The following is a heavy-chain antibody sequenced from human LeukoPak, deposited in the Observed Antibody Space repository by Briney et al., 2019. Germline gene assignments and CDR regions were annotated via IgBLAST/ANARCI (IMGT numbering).Heavy chain of an antibody. Sequence: GGSLRLSCAASGFSFSIYSLNWVRQAPGKGLEWVSYIGRSGDRTTHYADSVKGRFTISRDNAKNSLFLQMNSLRAEDTAVYYCAKKDSYYYDSSGYPDYWGQGTLVTVSS. D-gene: IGHD3-22*01. J-gene: IGHJ4*02. CDR2: IGRSGDRTT. V-gene: IGHV3-48*04. CDR3: AKKDSYYYDSSGYPDY. CDR1: GFSFSIYS.